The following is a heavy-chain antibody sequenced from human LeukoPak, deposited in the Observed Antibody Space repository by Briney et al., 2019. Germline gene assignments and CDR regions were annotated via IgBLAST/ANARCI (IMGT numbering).Heavy chain of an antibody. CDR2: ISYSGGT. V-gene: IGHV4-39*01. J-gene: IGHJ4*02. Sequence: PSETLSLTCTVSGCSISSSSYYWGWIRQPPGEGLEWIGSISYSGGTYYNPSLKSRVTISVDTSKNQFSLKLSSVTAADTAVYYCARHRSTVLGGTLRIFDYWGQGTLVTVSS. CDR3: ARHRSTVLGGTLRIFDY. D-gene: IGHD1-26*01. CDR1: GCSISSSSYY.